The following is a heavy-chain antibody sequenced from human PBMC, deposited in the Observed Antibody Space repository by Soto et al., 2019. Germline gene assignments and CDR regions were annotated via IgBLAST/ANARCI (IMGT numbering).Heavy chain of an antibody. CDR2: INPVSGVT. J-gene: IGHJ4*02. D-gene: IGHD2-15*01. CDR1: GYIFTAFF. V-gene: IGHV1-2*02. Sequence: ASVKVSCKASGYIFTAFFIHWVRQAPGQGLEWMGWINPVSGVTKSEQKFQGRVAMTRDTSIRTFYLELSRLTSEDTAVYYCARDYCSGGSCYYFDYWGQGTLVTVSS. CDR3: ARDYCSGGSCYYFDY.